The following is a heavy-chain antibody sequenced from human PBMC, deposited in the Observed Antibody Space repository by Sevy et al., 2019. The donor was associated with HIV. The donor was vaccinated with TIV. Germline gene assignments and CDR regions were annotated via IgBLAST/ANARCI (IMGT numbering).Heavy chain of an antibody. Sequence: ASVKVSCKASGYTFSDSGYYVHWVRQAPGQGLEWMGWINPKSGATDYAQKFQGRVTMTRDTSVSTANMELSRLTSDDTAVYYCARESYDFWTGPVDYDYGMDVWGQGTTVTVSS. V-gene: IGHV1-2*02. CDR2: INPKSGAT. J-gene: IGHJ6*02. CDR3: ARESYDFWTGPVDYDYGMDV. D-gene: IGHD3-3*01. CDR1: GYTFSDSGYY.